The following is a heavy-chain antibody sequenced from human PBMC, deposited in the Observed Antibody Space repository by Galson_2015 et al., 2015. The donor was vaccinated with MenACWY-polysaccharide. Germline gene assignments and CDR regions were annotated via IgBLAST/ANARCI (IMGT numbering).Heavy chain of an antibody. J-gene: IGHJ5*02. CDR3: ARGIISMVRGVGIPSSWCDP. CDR2: INSDGSGA. CDR1: GFTFSDYW. Sequence: SLRLSCAASGFTFSDYWMHWVRQAPGKGLVWVSRINSDGSGASSAESVKGRFTMSRDNAKNTLYLPMNSLRDEDTAVYYCARGIISMVRGVGIPSSWCDPGGQGNPGQRLL. D-gene: IGHD3-10*01. V-gene: IGHV3-74*01.